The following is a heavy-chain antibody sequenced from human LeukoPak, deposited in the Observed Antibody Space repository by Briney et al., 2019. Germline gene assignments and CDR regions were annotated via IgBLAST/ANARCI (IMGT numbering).Heavy chain of an antibody. Sequence: PSQTLSLTCTVSGGSISSGSYYWSWIRQPAGKGLEWIGRIYTSGSTNYNPSLKSRVTISVDTSKNQFSLKLSSVTAADTAVYYCARQTPRNGYNYYYWGQGTLVTVSS. V-gene: IGHV4-61*02. D-gene: IGHD5-24*01. CDR3: ARQTPRNGYNYYY. CDR1: GGSISSGSYY. CDR2: IYTSGST. J-gene: IGHJ4*02.